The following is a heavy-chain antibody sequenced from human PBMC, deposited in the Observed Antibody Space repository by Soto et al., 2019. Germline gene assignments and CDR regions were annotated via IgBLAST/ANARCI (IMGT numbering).Heavy chain of an antibody. Sequence: PSETLSLTCTVSGGSISSYHWSWIRQPPGKGLEWIGDIYYSGSTNYNPSLKSRVTISVDTSKNQFSLKLSSVTAADTAVYYCARYLIGLYYYYVDVWGKGTTVTVSS. J-gene: IGHJ6*03. V-gene: IGHV4-59*01. D-gene: IGHD2-8*01. CDR2: IYYSGST. CDR1: GGSISSYH. CDR3: ARYLIGLYYYYVDV.